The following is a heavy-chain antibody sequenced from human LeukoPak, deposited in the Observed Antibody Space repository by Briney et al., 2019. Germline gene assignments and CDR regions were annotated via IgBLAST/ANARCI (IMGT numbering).Heavy chain of an antibody. Sequence: PSETLSLTCAVSGGSLSAFYWNWIRQPPGKGLEWIGEINHSGSTNYNPSLKSRVTMSVDTSKNQTSLNMASVTAAATAVYYCAAVHDYGDVESWGQGTLVTVS. V-gene: IGHV4-34*01. CDR2: INHSGST. CDR1: GGSLSAFY. J-gene: IGHJ5*01. CDR3: AAVHDYGDVES. D-gene: IGHD4-17*01.